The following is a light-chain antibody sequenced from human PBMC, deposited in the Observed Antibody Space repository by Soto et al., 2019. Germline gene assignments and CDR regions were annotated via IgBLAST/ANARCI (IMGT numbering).Light chain of an antibody. J-gene: IGLJ3*02. CDR1: TSDVGGYKY. CDR3: SSYKRSNNLV. V-gene: IGLV2-14*01. Sequence: QSALTQPASVSGSPGQSITISCTGTTSDVGGYKYVSWYQQHPGKAPKLMIYEVSNRPSGISNRFSGSKSGNTASLTISGLQAEDEADYYCSSYKRSNNLVFGGGTKLTVL. CDR2: EVS.